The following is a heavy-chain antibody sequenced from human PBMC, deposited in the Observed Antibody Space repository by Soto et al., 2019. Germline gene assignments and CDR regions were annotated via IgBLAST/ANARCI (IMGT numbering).Heavy chain of an antibody. V-gene: IGHV3-23*01. J-gene: IGHJ4*02. Sequence: EVQLLESGGGLVQHGGSLRLSCAASGFTFSSYAMSWVRQAPGKGLEWVSAISGSGGSTYYADSVKGRFNISRDNSKNTLYLQMNSLRAEDTAVYYCAKAPYYDFWSGYPPFCFDYWGQGTLVTVSS. CDR3: AKAPYYDFWSGYPPFCFDY. CDR2: ISGSGGST. D-gene: IGHD3-3*01. CDR1: GFTFSSYA.